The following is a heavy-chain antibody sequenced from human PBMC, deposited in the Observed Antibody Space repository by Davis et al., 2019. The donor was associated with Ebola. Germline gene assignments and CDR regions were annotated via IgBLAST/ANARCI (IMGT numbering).Heavy chain of an antibody. V-gene: IGHV1-18*01. Sequence: ASVTVSCKASGYTFHSYGISWVRQAPGQGLEWMGWISPYNGNTNYAQKPQGRVTMTTDTSTSTAYMELRSLRSEDTAVYYCARDRLDSSSWYSPRTDNWFDPWGQGTLVTVSS. CDR2: ISPYNGNT. CDR3: ARDRLDSSSWYSPRTDNWFDP. D-gene: IGHD6-13*01. J-gene: IGHJ5*02. CDR1: GYTFHSYG.